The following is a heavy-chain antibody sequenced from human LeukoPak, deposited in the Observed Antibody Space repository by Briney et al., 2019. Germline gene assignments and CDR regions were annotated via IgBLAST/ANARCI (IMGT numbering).Heavy chain of an antibody. CDR2: INPNSGGT. Sequence: GASVKVSCKASGYTLTGFYMHWVRQAPGQGLEWVGWINPNSGGTKYAQQLQGRVTITKNTSLSTAYMGLSRLRSDDTALYYCPRSFYYGSGSTFDYWGQGTLVSVPS. CDR1: GYTLTGFY. V-gene: IGHV1-2*02. CDR3: PRSFYYGSGSTFDY. D-gene: IGHD3-10*01. J-gene: IGHJ4*02.